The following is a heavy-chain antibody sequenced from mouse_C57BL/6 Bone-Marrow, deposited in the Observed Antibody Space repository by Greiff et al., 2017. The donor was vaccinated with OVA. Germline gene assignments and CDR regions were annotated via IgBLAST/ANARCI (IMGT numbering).Heavy chain of an antibody. V-gene: IGHV5-9-1*02. CDR1: GFTFSSYA. Sequence: EVHLVESGEGLVKPGGSLKLSCAASGFTFSSYAMSWVRQTPEKRLEWVAYISSGGDYIYYADTVKGRFTISRDNARNTLYLQMSSLKSEDTAMYYCTRDIFYYAMDYWGQGTSVTVSS. CDR2: ISSGGDYI. CDR3: TRDIFYYAMDY. J-gene: IGHJ4*01.